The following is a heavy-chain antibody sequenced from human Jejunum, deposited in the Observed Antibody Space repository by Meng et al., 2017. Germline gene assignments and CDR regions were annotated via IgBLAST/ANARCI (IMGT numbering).Heavy chain of an antibody. D-gene: IGHD3-9*01. Sequence: SLKISCTASGFTFDTYGMHWVRQAPGKGLEWVSSITWNSGGTSYADSVKGRFTISRDNAKSSLYLQMNSLRSEDTAFYYCANEDIFCPLTCFSPFHIWGQGTMVTVSS. CDR3: ANEDIFCPLTCFSPFHI. CDR1: GFTFDTYG. V-gene: IGHV3-9*01. J-gene: IGHJ3*02. CDR2: ITWNSGGT.